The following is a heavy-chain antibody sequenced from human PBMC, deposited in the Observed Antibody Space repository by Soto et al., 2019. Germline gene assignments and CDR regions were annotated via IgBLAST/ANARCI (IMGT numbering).Heavy chain of an antibody. CDR3: ARRLGYCSSTSCYTYYGMDV. J-gene: IGHJ6*02. CDR1: GFSFSKYT. D-gene: IGHD2-2*02. Sequence: GESLKISCEGSGFSFSKYTVGWVRQIPGKGLEWMGIIHPGDSDTRYSPSFQGHVTISADKSISTAYLQWSSLKASDTAMYYCARRLGYCSSTSCYTYYGMDVWGQGTTVTVSS. V-gene: IGHV5-51*01. CDR2: IHPGDSDT.